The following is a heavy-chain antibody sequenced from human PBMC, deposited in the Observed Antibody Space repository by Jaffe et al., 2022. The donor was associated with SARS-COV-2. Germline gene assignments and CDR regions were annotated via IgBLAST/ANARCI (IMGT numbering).Heavy chain of an antibody. Sequence: QVHLVQSGAEVKNPGASVKVSCKASGYTFISYYIHWVRQAPGQGLEWMGIINPSGGSTTYAQKLQGRVTMSRDTSTSTVYMELSSLRSEDTAVYYCATEESMYGSASYGRFDYWGQGTLVTVSS. J-gene: IGHJ4*02. V-gene: IGHV1-46*01. CDR2: INPSGGST. D-gene: IGHD3-10*01. CDR1: GYTFISYY. CDR3: ATEESMYGSASYGRFDY.